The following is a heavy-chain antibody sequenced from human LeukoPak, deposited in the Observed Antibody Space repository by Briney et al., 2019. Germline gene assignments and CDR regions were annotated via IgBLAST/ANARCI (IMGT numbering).Heavy chain of an antibody. J-gene: IGHJ3*02. Sequence: SETLSLTCTVSGGSISGYYWSWIRQPPGKGLEWVGSIYYSGSAANYNPSLESRVMTSVDTSKNQFSLQVNSATAADTAVYYCARDISGGSHAFDIWGQGTMVTVSS. V-gene: IGHV4-59*12. CDR3: ARDISGGSHAFDI. D-gene: IGHD3-3*02. CDR1: GGSISGYY. CDR2: IYYSGSAA.